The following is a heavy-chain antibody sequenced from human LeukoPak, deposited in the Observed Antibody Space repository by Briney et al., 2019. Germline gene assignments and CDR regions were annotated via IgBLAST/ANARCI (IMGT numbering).Heavy chain of an antibody. CDR3: ARHPDGSLSLDY. J-gene: IGHJ4*02. CDR2: ISSSGSHT. D-gene: IGHD1-26*01. Sequence: GGSLRLSCAASGFTFSSYEMNWVRQAPGKGLEWVSYISSSGSHTNYADSVTGRFTISRNNAKKSLHLQMNSLRAEDTAVYYCARHPDGSLSLDYWGQGTLVTVSS. CDR1: GFTFSSYE. V-gene: IGHV3-48*03.